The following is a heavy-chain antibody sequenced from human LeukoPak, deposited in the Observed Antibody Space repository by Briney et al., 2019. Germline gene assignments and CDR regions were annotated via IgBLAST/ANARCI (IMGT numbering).Heavy chain of an antibody. CDR1: GASIGSFY. V-gene: IGHV4-4*07. Sequence: SETLSLTCSVSGASIGSFYWSWIRQPAGKGLEWIGRLYKGGDTNYSPSLRSRVTVSADTAKIQFALIVSSVTAADTAMYYCARGLAPTADGFYAFDVWGHGTMVTVSS. CDR3: ARGLAPTADGFYAFDV. CDR2: LYKGGDT. J-gene: IGHJ3*01. D-gene: IGHD2-21*02.